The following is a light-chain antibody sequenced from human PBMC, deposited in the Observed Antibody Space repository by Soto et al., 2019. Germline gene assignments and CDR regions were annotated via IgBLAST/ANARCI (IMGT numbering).Light chain of an antibody. V-gene: IGLV2-14*03. CDR1: SSDIGDYNY. CDR3: SSYTSSSTWV. Sequence: QSALTQPASVSGSPGQSITISCTGTSSDIGDYNYVSWYQQHPRKAPKLLIYDVSNRPSGVSNRFSGSKSGNTASLTISGLQAEDEADYYCSSYTSSSTWVFGGGTQLTVL. J-gene: IGLJ3*02. CDR2: DVS.